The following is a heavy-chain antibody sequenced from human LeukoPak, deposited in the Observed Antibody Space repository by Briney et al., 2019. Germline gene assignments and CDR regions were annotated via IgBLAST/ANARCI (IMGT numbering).Heavy chain of an antibody. Sequence: ASVKASCKASGYTFTGYYMHWVRQAPGQGLEWMGWINPNSGGTNYAQKFQGRVTMTRDTSISTAYMELSRLRSDDTAVYYCARADTAMVFYVDYWGQGTLVTVSS. J-gene: IGHJ4*02. CDR2: INPNSGGT. CDR1: GYTFTGYY. CDR3: ARADTAMVFYVDY. D-gene: IGHD5-18*01. V-gene: IGHV1-2*02.